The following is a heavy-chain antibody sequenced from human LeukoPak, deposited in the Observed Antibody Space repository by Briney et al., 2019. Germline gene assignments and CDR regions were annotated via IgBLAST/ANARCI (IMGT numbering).Heavy chain of an antibody. V-gene: IGHV3-21*01. CDR3: ARDFSDDSSGYYGELDY. CDR2: ISSSSSYI. J-gene: IGHJ4*02. D-gene: IGHD3-22*01. CDR1: GFTFSSYS. Sequence: GGSLRLSCAASGFTFSSYSMNWVRQAPGKGLEWVSSISSSSSYIYYADSVKGRFTISRDNAKNSLYLQMNSLRAEDTAVYYCARDFSDDSSGYYGELDYWGQGTLVTVSS.